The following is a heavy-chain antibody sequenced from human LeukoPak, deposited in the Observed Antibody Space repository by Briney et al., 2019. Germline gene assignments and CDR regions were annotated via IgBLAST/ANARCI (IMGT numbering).Heavy chain of an antibody. CDR2: ITPSGGST. CDR1: GYTFTSFY. CDR3: AREGGYNNLLDY. D-gene: IGHD5-24*01. V-gene: IGHV1-46*01. J-gene: IGHJ4*02. Sequence: ASVKVSCKASGYTFTSFYMHWVRQAPGQGLERMGMITPSGGSTSYAQKFQGRVTMTRDTSTSTVYMELSSLRSEDTAVYYCAREGGYNNLLDYWGQGTLVTVSS.